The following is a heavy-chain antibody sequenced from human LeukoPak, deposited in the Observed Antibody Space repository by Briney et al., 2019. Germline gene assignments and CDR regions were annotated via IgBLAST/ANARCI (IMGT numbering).Heavy chain of an antibody. CDR2: VKSDGSST. J-gene: IGHJ3*01. CDR1: GFTFSSYW. D-gene: IGHD1-26*01. Sequence: GGSLRLSCAASGFTFSSYWMHWVRQAPGKGLVWVTRVKSDGSSTNYADSVKGRFTVSRDNAKNTLILQMNSLRAEDTAVYYCARGGSPPEALGDTFDVWGHGTLVTVSS. V-gene: IGHV3-74*01. CDR3: ARGGSPPEALGDTFDV.